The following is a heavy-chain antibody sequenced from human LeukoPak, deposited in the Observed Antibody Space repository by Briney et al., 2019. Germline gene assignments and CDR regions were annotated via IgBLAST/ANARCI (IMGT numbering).Heavy chain of an antibody. Sequence: ASVKVSCKASGYTFTSYGISWVRQAPGQGLEWMGWISAYNGNTNYAQKLQGRVTMTTDTSTSTAYMELSSLRSEDTAVYYCANPYCSSTSCYSDAFDIWGQGTMVTVSS. V-gene: IGHV1-18*01. D-gene: IGHD2-2*01. CDR2: ISAYNGNT. CDR3: ANPYCSSTSCYSDAFDI. J-gene: IGHJ3*02. CDR1: GYTFTSYG.